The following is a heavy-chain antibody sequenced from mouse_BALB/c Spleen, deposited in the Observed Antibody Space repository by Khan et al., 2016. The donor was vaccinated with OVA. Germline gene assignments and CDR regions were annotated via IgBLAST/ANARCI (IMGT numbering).Heavy chain of an antibody. CDR3: ARWNYYGYYFDY. CDR1: GYSITSGYA. J-gene: IGHJ2*01. D-gene: IGHD1-1*01. Sequence: EVQLQESGPDLVKPSQSLSLTCTVTGYSITSGYAWNWIRQFPGNKLEWMGYISYSGVTSYTPSLKSRISITRDTSKNQFFLQLNSVTTEDTATYYCARWNYYGYYFDYWGQGTTLTVSS. V-gene: IGHV3-2*02. CDR2: ISYSGVT.